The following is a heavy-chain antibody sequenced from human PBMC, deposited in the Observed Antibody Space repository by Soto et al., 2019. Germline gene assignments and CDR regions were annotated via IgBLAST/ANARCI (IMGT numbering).Heavy chain of an antibody. D-gene: IGHD5-18*01. CDR1: GGTFSSYA. J-gene: IGHJ5*02. CDR2: IIPIFGTA. Sequence: SVKVSCKASGGTFSSYAISWVRQAPGQGLEWLGGIIPIFGTANYAQKFQGRVTITADESTSTAYMELSSLRSEDTAVYYCAWVDTAMVNWFDPWGQGTLVTVSS. CDR3: AWVDTAMVNWFDP. V-gene: IGHV1-69*13.